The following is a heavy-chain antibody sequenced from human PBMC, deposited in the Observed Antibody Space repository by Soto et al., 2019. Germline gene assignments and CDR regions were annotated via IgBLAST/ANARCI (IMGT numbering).Heavy chain of an antibody. CDR3: ARPYSSSWYYFDY. D-gene: IGHD6-13*01. J-gene: IGHJ4*02. CDR2: ISYYGSNK. V-gene: IGHV3-30*16. Sequence: PGGALRISCAAPGFTFSSYAMHRVRQAPGKGLEWVAVISYYGSNKYYADSVKGRFTISRDNSKNTLYLQMNSLRAEDTAVYYCARPYSSSWYYFDYWGQGTLVTVSS. CDR1: GFTFSSYA.